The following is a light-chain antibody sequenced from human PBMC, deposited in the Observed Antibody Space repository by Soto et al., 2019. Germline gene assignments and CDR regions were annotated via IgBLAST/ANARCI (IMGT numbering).Light chain of an antibody. V-gene: IGKV2-28*01. J-gene: IGKJ5*01. CDR1: QSLLHSNGYNY. Sequence: DIVMTQSPLSLPVTPGEPAAISCRSSQSLLHSNGYNYLDWYLQKPGQSXQLXIYLGSNRASGVPDRFSGSGSGTDFTMKISRVEAEDVGVYYCMQALQTPFTFGQGTRLEIK. CDR3: MQALQTPFT. CDR2: LGS.